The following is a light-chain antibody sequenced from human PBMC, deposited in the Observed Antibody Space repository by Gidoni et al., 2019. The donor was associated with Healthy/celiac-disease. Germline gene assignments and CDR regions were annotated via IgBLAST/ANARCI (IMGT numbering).Light chain of an antibody. V-gene: IGKV1-39*01. CDR2: AAS. J-gene: IGKJ4*01. CDR1: QSISSY. CDR3: QQSYSTRRT. Sequence: DIQMTKSPSSLSASVGDRVTITCRASQSISSYLNWYQQKPGKAPKLLIYAASSLQSGVPSRFSGSGSGTDFTSTISSLQPEDCATYDCQQSYSTRRTFGGGTKVEIK.